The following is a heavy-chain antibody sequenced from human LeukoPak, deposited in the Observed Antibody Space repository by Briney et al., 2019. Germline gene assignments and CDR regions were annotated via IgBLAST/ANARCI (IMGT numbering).Heavy chain of an antibody. D-gene: IGHD6-13*01. Sequence: ASVKASCKASGGTFSSYAISWVRQAPGQGLEWMGGIIPIFGTANYAQKFQGRVTITTDESTSTAYMELSSLRSEDTAVYYCARGRNGYSSSWYGDWFDPWGQGTLVTVSS. J-gene: IGHJ5*02. V-gene: IGHV1-69*05. CDR1: GGTFSSYA. CDR3: ARGRNGYSSSWYGDWFDP. CDR2: IIPIFGTA.